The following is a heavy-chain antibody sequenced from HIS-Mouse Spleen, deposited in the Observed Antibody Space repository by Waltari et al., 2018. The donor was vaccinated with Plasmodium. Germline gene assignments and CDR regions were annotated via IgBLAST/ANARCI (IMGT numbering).Heavy chain of an antibody. Sequence: EVQLVESGGGLVKPGGSLRLSCAASGFTFSSYSMNWVRQAPGKGLEWFSSISRSSSYLYYADSVKGRFTISRDNAKNSLYLQMNSLRAEDTAVYYCAREDILTAYYNDYWYFDLWGRGTLVTVSS. J-gene: IGHJ2*01. V-gene: IGHV3-21*01. D-gene: IGHD3-9*01. CDR3: AREDILTAYYNDYWYFDL. CDR1: GFTFSSYS. CDR2: ISRSSSYL.